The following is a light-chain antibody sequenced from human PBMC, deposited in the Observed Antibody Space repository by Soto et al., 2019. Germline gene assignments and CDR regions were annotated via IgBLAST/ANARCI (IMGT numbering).Light chain of an antibody. CDR1: SNDVGSYNL. CDR3: CSYAGISTHVV. V-gene: IGLV2-23*01. J-gene: IGLJ2*01. Sequence: QSALTQPASVSESPGQSITISCTGTSNDVGSYNLVSWYQQHPCKAPKLMIYEGSKRPSGVSNRFSGSKSGNTASLTISGLQAEDEADYYCCSYAGISTHVVFGGGTKLTVL. CDR2: EGS.